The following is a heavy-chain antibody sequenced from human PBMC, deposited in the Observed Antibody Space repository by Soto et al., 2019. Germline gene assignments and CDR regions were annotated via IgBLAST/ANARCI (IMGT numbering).Heavy chain of an antibody. J-gene: IGHJ6*02. CDR3: ARVSANHYYYYGMDV. V-gene: IGHV1-3*01. Sequence: PSVKVSCKASGYTFTSYAMHWVRQAPGQRLEWMGWINAGNGNTKYSQKFQGRVTITRDTSASTAYMELSSLRSEDTAVYYCARVSANHYYYYGMDVWGQGTTVTVSS. CDR2: INAGNGNT. D-gene: IGHD3-10*01. CDR1: GYTFTSYA.